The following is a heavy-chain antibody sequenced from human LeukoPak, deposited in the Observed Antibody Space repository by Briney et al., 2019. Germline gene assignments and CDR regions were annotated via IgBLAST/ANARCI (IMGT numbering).Heavy chain of an antibody. CDR1: GGPITCYY. D-gene: IGHD1-1*01. J-gene: IGHJ4*02. Sequence: SETLSLTCTVSGGPITCYYGTWIRQPPGNGLEWIGYIHHTGSTNYNPSLRSRVTISVDTSQNQLSLKLTSVTAADTAVYYCARGERLGPDYWGQGTLVTVSS. CDR3: ARGERLGPDY. CDR2: IHHTGST. V-gene: IGHV4-59*01.